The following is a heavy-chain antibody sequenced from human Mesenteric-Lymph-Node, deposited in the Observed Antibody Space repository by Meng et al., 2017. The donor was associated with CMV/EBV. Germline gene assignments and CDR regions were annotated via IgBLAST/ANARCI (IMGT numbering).Heavy chain of an antibody. CDR2: ISTSGNYI. Sequence: GESLKISCVASGFPFSNYKIDWVRQAPGKGLEWVSSISTSGNYIYYADSVKGRFTISRDNAKNSLFLQMNSLRAEDTAVYYCVRALGRPLDFWGQGTLVTVSS. CDR3: VRALGRPLDF. J-gene: IGHJ4*02. CDR1: GFPFSNYK. V-gene: IGHV3-21*01.